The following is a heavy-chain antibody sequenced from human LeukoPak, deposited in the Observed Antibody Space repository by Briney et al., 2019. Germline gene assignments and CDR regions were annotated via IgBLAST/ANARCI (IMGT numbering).Heavy chain of an antibody. V-gene: IGHV3-23*01. CDR2: ISGSGGST. CDR3: ARGTPYSSGWYRYGVDY. D-gene: IGHD6-19*01. J-gene: IGHJ4*02. CDR1: GFTFSSYA. Sequence: PTGGSLRLSCAASGFTFSSYAMSWVRQAPGKGLEWVSAISGSGGSTYYADSVKGRFTISRDNSKNTLYLQMNSLRAEDTAVYYCARGTPYSSGWYRYGVDYWGQGTLVTVSS.